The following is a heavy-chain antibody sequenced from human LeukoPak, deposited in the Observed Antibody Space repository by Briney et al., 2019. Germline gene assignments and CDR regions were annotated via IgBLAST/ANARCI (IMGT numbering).Heavy chain of an antibody. D-gene: IGHD3-10*01. CDR2: IYTSGST. V-gene: IGHV4-4*07. Sequence: PSETLSLTCTVSGGSISSYYWSWIRQPAGKGLEWIGRIYTSGSTNYNPSLKSRVTISVDTSKNQFSLKLSSVTAADTAVYYCARDRSGLSYYGSGSYYDFWGQGTLVTVSS. CDR3: ARDRSGLSYYGSGSYYDF. J-gene: IGHJ4*02. CDR1: GGSISSYY.